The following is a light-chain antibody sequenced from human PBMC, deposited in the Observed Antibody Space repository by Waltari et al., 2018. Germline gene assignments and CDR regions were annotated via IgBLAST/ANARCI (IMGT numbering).Light chain of an antibody. J-gene: IGKJ3*01. Sequence: DIQMTQSPSTLSASVGDRVTITCRASQSIGSWLAWYQQKPGKAPKLLIYEATSLESGVPSRFSASGSGTQFTLTISSLQPDDFATYYCQRYNSYPITFGPGTKVDI. CDR1: QSIGSW. CDR2: EAT. V-gene: IGKV1-5*03. CDR3: QRYNSYPIT.